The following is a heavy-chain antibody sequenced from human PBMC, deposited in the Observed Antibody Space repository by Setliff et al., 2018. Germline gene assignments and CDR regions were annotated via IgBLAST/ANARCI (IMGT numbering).Heavy chain of an antibody. CDR2: ISYSGTP. Sequence: NPSETLSLTCTVSDDSFTSSRYYWGWIRQAPGSGLEWIGSISYSGTPYYNASVESRVTISIDTSRNQFSLELRSVTVADTATYYCVRPGGTTVVARHFDYWGSGILVTVS. CDR1: DDSFTSSRYY. V-gene: IGHV4-39*01. CDR3: VRPGGTTVVARHFDY. D-gene: IGHD2-15*01. J-gene: IGHJ4*01.